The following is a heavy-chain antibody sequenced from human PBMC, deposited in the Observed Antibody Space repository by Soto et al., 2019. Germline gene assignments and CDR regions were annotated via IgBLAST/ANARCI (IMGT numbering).Heavy chain of an antibody. CDR1: GFTFSSYA. J-gene: IGHJ4*02. D-gene: IGHD3-3*01. V-gene: IGHV3-23*01. CDR2: ISGSGGST. Sequence: EVQLLESGGGLVQPGGSLRLSCAASGFTFSSYAMSWVRQAPGKGLEWVSAISGSGGSTYYADSVKGRFTISRDNSKNTLYLQMNSLRAEDTAVYYCAKDITIFGVVIIGFGVWGGFDYWGQGTLVTVSS. CDR3: AKDITIFGVVIIGFGVWGGFDY.